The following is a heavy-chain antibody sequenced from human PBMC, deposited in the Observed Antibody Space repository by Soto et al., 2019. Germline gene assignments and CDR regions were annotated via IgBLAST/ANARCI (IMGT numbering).Heavy chain of an antibody. Sequence: PGGSLRLSCASSKFSFNNYWMHWVRQVPGKGPAWVSRINHDGSKTEYADSVKGRFTISRDNTKNTLYLQMNSLRVEDTAMYYCVREPWGFSGTWYDYWGQGTLVTVYS. CDR3: VREPWGFSGTWYDY. D-gene: IGHD6-13*01. J-gene: IGHJ4*02. CDR1: KFSFNNYW. CDR2: INHDGSKT. V-gene: IGHV3-74*01.